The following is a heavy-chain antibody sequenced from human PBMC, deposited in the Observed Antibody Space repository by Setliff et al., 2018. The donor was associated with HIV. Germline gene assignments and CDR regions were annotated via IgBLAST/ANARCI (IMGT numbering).Heavy chain of an antibody. J-gene: IGHJ4*02. Sequence: SVKVSCKASGGTLSNYAVKWVRQAPGGGLEWMGEIIPMFHRTQYAQRFQGRVTFTTDESTNIAYMDMSSLRSDDTAIFYCARGRMAAAGMFIPRALDYWGQGTLVTVSS. CDR3: ARGRMAAAGMFIPRALDY. V-gene: IGHV1-69*05. D-gene: IGHD6-13*01. CDR2: IIPMFHRT. CDR1: GGTLSNYA.